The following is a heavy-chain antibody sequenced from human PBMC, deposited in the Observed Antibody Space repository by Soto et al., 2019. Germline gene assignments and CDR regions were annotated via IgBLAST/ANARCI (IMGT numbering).Heavy chain of an antibody. CDR3: ARIPYGGNAYFDY. CDR2: IYYSGNT. D-gene: IGHD2-15*01. V-gene: IGHV4-28*01. Sequence: PSETLSLTCAVSGYSISSNNWWGWIRQPPEKGLEWIGYIYYSGNTYYNPSLKSRVTMSVDTSKNQFSLKLSSVTAVDTAVYYCARIPYGGNAYFDYWGPGALVTVSS. CDR1: GYSISSNNW. J-gene: IGHJ4*02.